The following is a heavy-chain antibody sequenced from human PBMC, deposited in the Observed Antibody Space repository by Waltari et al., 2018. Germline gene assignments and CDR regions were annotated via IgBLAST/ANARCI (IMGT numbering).Heavy chain of an antibody. J-gene: IGHJ6*03. CDR1: GGTFSSYA. CDR2: IIPILGIA. CDR3: ARGGYCSGGSCYSPYYYMDV. D-gene: IGHD2-15*01. V-gene: IGHV1-69*10. Sequence: QVQLVQSGAEVKKPGSSVKVSCKASGGTFSSYAISWVRQAPGQGLEWMGGIIPILGIANYAQKFQGRVTITADKSTSTAYMELSSLRSEDTAVYYCARGGYCSGGSCYSPYYYMDVWGKGTTVTVSS.